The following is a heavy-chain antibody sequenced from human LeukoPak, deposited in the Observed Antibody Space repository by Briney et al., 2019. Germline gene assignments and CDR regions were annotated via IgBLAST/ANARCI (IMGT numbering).Heavy chain of an antibody. J-gene: IGHJ3*02. CDR1: GFIFDDHG. Sequence: PGGSLRLSCAASGFIFDDHGMHWVRQAPGKGLEWVSGISWSSGIIGYADSVKGRFTISRENAKNSLYLQMSSLRAGDTAVYYCAKDRAGGGWRADDGFDIWGQGTMVTVSS. V-gene: IGHV3-9*01. CDR2: ISWSSGII. D-gene: IGHD6-19*01. CDR3: AKDRAGGGWRADDGFDI.